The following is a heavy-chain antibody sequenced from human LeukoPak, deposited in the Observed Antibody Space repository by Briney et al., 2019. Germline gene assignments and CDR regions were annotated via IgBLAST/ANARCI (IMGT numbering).Heavy chain of an antibody. Sequence: GGSLRLSCAASGFTVSSNYMSWVRQAPGKGLEWVSVIYSGGSTDYADSVKGRFTISRDTSKNTLYLQMNSLRVEDTAVYYCARSSHYDILTGCSDEDACDIWLEGT. CDR3: ARSSHYDILTGCSDEDACDI. V-gene: IGHV3-53*01. D-gene: IGHD3-9*01. CDR1: GFTVSSNY. CDR2: IYSGGST. J-gene: IGHJ3*02.